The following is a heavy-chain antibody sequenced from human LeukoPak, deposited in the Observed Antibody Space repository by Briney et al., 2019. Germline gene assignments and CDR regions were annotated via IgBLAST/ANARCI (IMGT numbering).Heavy chain of an antibody. CDR2: INPNSGGT. Sequence: GASVKVSCKASGYTFTGYYMHWVRQAPGQGLEWMGWINPNSGGTNYAQKFQGRVTMTRDTSISTAYMELSRLRSDDTAVYYCARDVVRDGYNYVDWLDPWGQGTLVTVSS. D-gene: IGHD5-24*01. CDR1: GYTFTGYY. V-gene: IGHV1-2*02. J-gene: IGHJ5*02. CDR3: ARDVVRDGYNYVDWLDP.